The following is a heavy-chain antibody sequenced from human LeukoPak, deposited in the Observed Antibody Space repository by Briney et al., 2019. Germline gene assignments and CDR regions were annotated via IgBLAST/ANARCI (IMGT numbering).Heavy chain of an antibody. J-gene: IGHJ4*02. D-gene: IGHD2-8*01. V-gene: IGHV3-30*03. CDR2: ISYDGSNK. CDR3: ARNRLPYCTIGVCSPDFDY. Sequence: GGSLRLSCAASGFTFSSYGMHWVRQAPGKGLEWVAVISYDGSNKYYADSVKGRFTISRGNSKNTLYLQMNSLRAEDTAVYYCARNRLPYCTIGVCSPDFDYWGQGTLVTVFS. CDR1: GFTFSSYG.